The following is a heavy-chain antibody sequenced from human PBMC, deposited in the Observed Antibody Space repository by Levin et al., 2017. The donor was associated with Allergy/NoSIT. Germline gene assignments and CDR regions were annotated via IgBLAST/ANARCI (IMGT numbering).Heavy chain of an antibody. Sequence: GESLKISCAASGFTFSSYWMSWVRQAPGKGLEWVANIKQDGSEKYYVDSVKGRFTISRDNAKNSLYLQMNSLRAEDTAVYYCARGAKEWQQLVYYFDYWGQGTLVTVSS. CDR3: ARGAKEWQQLVYYFDY. V-gene: IGHV3-7*01. J-gene: IGHJ4*02. D-gene: IGHD6-13*01. CDR1: GFTFSSYW. CDR2: IKQDGSEK.